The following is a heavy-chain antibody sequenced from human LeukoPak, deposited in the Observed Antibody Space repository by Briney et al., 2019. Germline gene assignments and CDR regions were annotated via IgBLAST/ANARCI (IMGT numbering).Heavy chain of an antibody. D-gene: IGHD2/OR15-2a*01. CDR1: GFTFNIYW. CDR2: IEQDGSTK. V-gene: IGHV3-7*01. CDR3: VSFYETY. J-gene: IGHJ4*02. Sequence: GGSLRLSCAASGFTFNIYWMAWVRQAPGKGLEWVANIEQDGSTKYYADSVKGRFTISKDNAKNTVYLQMNSLRAEDTAVYYCVSFYETYWGRGTLVTASS.